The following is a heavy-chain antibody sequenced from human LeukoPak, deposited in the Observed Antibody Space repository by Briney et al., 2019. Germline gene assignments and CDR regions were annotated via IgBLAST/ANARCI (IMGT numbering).Heavy chain of an antibody. Sequence: SQTLSLTCTVSGGSISSGGYYWSWIRQHPGKGLEWIGYIYYSGSTNYNPSLKSRVTISVDTSKNQFSLKLSSVTAADTAVYYCARDRNRGYSYGFGSKNAFDIWGQGTMVTVSS. CDR3: ARDRNRGYSYGFGSKNAFDI. D-gene: IGHD5-18*01. CDR1: GGSISSGGYY. V-gene: IGHV4-31*03. CDR2: IYYSGST. J-gene: IGHJ3*02.